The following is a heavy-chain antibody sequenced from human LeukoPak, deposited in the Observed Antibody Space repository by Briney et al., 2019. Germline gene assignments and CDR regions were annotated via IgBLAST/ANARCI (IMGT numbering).Heavy chain of an antibody. Sequence: SETLSLTCTVSGYSISSGYYWGWIRQPPGKGLEWIVVYHVGTTDYNPSLRSRVTISVDGSKNQMSLTLRSVAAEDTAMYYCARPYSGLRKAYYYYYYMDVWGKGTTVTISS. CDR2: VYHVGTT. CDR1: GYSISSGYY. CDR3: ARPYSGLRKAYYYYYYMDV. J-gene: IGHJ6*03. D-gene: IGHD5-12*01. V-gene: IGHV4-38-2*02.